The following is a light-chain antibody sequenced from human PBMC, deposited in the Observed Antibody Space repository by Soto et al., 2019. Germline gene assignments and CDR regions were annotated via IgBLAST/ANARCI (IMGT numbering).Light chain of an antibody. CDR2: GAS. Sequence: PGERATLSCRASQSVSSTYLAWYQQKPGQAPRLLIFGASSRATGIPDRFSGSGSGTDFTLTISRLEPEDFAVYYCQQYGSSRWTFGQGTKVEIK. V-gene: IGKV3-20*01. CDR3: QQYGSSRWT. J-gene: IGKJ1*01. CDR1: QSVSSTY.